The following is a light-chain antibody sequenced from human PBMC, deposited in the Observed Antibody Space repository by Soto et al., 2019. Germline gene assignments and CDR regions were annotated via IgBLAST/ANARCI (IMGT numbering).Light chain of an antibody. J-gene: IGLJ1*01. Sequence: QSALTQPASVSGSPGQSITISCTGTGSDVGGYDAVSWYQQHPGKAPKLIIYHVNNRPSGTSDRFSGSKSGNTASLTISGLQTEDEADYYCCSYAIGGAYVFGTGTQLTVL. V-gene: IGLV2-14*03. CDR3: CSYAIGGAYV. CDR1: GSDVGGYDA. CDR2: HVN.